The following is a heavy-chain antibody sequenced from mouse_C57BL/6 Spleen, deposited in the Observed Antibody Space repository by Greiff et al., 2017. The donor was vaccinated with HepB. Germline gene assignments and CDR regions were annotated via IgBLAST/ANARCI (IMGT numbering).Heavy chain of an antibody. J-gene: IGHJ4*01. Sequence: VQLQQSGPELVKPGASVKISCKASGYAFSSSWMNWVKQRPGKGLEWIGRIYPGDGDTNYNGKFKGKATLTADKSSSTAYMQLSSLTSEVSAVYDCARRNAMDYWGQGTSVTVSS. V-gene: IGHV1-82*01. CDR3: ARRNAMDY. CDR2: IYPGDGDT. CDR1: GYAFSSSW.